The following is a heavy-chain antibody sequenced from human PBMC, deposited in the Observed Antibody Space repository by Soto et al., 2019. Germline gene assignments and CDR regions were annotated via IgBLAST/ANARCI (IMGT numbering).Heavy chain of an antibody. V-gene: IGHV4-39*01. J-gene: IGHJ4*02. Sequence: PSETLSLTCTVSGDSISSSNYHWGWIRQPPGKGLEWIGSVYYSGSTYYNPSLKSRVTISIDASKNQFSLNLNSVTATDTAVYYCARLSGSYNDRYFDSWGQGTLVTVS. CDR3: ARLSGSYNDRYFDS. CDR1: GDSISSSNYH. CDR2: VYYSGST. D-gene: IGHD1-26*01.